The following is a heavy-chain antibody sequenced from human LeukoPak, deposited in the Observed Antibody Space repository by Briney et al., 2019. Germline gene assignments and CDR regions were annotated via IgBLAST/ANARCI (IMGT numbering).Heavy chain of an antibody. J-gene: IGHJ4*02. CDR1: GGSISSYY. CDR2: IYYSGST. CDR3: ARGSGWYFH. Sequence: PSETLSLTCTVSGGSISSYYWSWIRQPPGKGPEWIGYIYYSGSTNYNPSLKSRVTISVDTSKNQFSLKLSSVTAADTAVYYCARGSGWYFHWGQGTLVTVSS. V-gene: IGHV4-59*01. D-gene: IGHD6-19*01.